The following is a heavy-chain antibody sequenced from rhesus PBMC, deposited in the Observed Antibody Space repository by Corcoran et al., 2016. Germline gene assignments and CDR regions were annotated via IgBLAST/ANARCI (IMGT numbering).Heavy chain of an antibody. CDR3: ASHSTVLGLFDD. CDR2: IYGWCGCT. V-gene: IGHV4-93*01. CDR1: GGSISSSNW. J-gene: IGHJ4*01. Sequence: QVQLQESGPAVVKPSETLSRTCAVSGGSISSSNWWSWIRQSPGKGREWMGGIYGWCGCTRTTPALKRRVTISKAPSKNRFSIELISVTASDTDVDYCASHSTVLGLFDDWGQGVLVTVSS. D-gene: IGHD5-36*01.